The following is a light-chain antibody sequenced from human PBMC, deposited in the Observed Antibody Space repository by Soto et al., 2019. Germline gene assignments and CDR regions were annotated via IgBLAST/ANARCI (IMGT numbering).Light chain of an antibody. CDR3: QQRRDWPIT. CDR2: DAS. J-gene: IGKJ4*01. CDR1: QGINRY. Sequence: EIVLTQSPATLSLSPGEIATLSCRASQGINRYLAWYQQKPGQAPRFLINDASNRATGIPDRFSGGGSGTDFNLTISSLEPKDFAGYYCQQRRDWPITFGGGTKVEIK. V-gene: IGKV3-11*01.